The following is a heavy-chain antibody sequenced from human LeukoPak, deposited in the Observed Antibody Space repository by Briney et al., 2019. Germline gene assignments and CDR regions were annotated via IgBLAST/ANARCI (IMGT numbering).Heavy chain of an antibody. CDR3: ARDSLSGTYRLDY. V-gene: IGHV3-74*01. J-gene: IGHJ4*02. D-gene: IGHD1-26*01. CDR2: INSDGSNT. Sequence: GGSLRLSCAASGFIFNNYWMHWVRQAPGKGLVWVSRINSDGSNTNYADSVKGRFTISRDNAKNTLYLQMNSLRAEDTAVYYCARDSLSGTYRLDYWGQGALVTVSS. CDR1: GFIFNNYW.